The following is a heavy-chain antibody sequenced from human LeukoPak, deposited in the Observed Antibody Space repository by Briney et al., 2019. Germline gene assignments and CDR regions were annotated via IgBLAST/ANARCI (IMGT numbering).Heavy chain of an antibody. CDR3: ARAPEAVAGTGAFDI. Sequence: SETLSLTCAVYGGSFSGYYWSWIRQPPGKGLEWIGEINHSGSTNYNPSPKSRVTISVDTSKNQFSLKLSSVTAADTAVYYCARAPEAVAGTGAFDIWGQGTMVTVSS. CDR2: INHSGST. CDR1: GGSFSGYY. J-gene: IGHJ3*02. V-gene: IGHV4-34*01. D-gene: IGHD6-19*01.